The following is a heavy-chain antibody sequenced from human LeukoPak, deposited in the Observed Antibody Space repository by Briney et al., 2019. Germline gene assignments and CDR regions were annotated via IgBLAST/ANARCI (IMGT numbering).Heavy chain of an antibody. CDR2: IYYSGST. J-gene: IGHJ4*02. V-gene: IGHV4-59*01. CDR1: GGPISSYY. CDR3: ARSYQLRPTFFDD. Sequence: SETLSLTCTVSGGPISSYYWSWIRQPPGKGLEWIGYIYYSGSTNYNPSLKSRVTISVDTSKNQFSLKLSSVTAADTAVYYCARSYQLRPTFFDDWGQGTLVTVSS. D-gene: IGHD2-2*01.